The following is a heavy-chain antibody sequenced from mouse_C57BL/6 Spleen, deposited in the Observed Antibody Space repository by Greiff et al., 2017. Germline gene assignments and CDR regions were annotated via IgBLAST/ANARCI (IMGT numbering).Heavy chain of an antibody. CDR1: GYSFTGYY. J-gene: IGHJ2*01. D-gene: IGHD4-1*01. V-gene: IGHV1-42*01. CDR2: INPSTGGT. CDR3: AGTHVDY. Sequence: EVQLQQSGPELVKPGASVKISCKASGYSFTGYYMNWVKQSPEKSLEWIGEINPSTGGTTYNQKFKAKATLTVDKSSSTAYMQLKSLTSEDSAVYYCAGTHVDYWGQGTTLTVSS.